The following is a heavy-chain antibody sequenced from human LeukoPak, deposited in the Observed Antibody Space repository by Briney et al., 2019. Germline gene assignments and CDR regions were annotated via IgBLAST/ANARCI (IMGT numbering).Heavy chain of an antibody. V-gene: IGHV5-51*01. CDR1: GYSFTTYW. Sequence: GESLKISCKGSGYSFTTYWIGWVRQMPGKGLEWMGIIYPDDSDTRYSPSFQGQVTISADKSVRTAYLQWSSLKASDTAMYYCARPNITSYYDSRGYDAFDVWAKEQWSPSLQ. J-gene: IGHJ3*01. CDR2: IYPDDSDT. CDR3: ARPNITSYYDSRGYDAFDV. D-gene: IGHD3-22*01.